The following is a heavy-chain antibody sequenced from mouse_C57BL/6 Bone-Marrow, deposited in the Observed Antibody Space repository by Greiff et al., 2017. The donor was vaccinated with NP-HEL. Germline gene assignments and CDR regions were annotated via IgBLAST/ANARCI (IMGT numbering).Heavy chain of an antibody. CDR3: ARQCPHYYGSSYYYAMDY. J-gene: IGHJ4*01. V-gene: IGHV5-9*01. CDR1: GFTFSSYT. Sequence: EVKVVESGGGLVKPGGSLKLSCAASGFTFSSYTMSWVRQTPEKRLEWVAPISGGGGNTYYPDSVKGRFTISRDNAKNTLYMQMSSLRYEDTALDYCARQCPHYYGSSYYYAMDYWGQGTSVTVSS. D-gene: IGHD1-1*01. CDR2: ISGGGGNT.